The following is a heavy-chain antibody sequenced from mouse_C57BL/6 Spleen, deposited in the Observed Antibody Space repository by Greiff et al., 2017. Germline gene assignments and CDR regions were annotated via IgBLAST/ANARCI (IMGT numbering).Heavy chain of an antibody. J-gene: IGHJ1*03. CDR2: IYPGSGST. CDR1: GYTFTSYW. CDR3: ARTITTVVAKGYFDV. Sequence: QVQLQQPGAELVKPGASVKMSCKASGYTFTSYWLTWVKQRPGQGLEWIGDIYPGSGSTNYNEKFKSKATLTVDTSSSTAYMQLSSLTSEDSAVYYCARTITTVVAKGYFDVWGTGTTVTVSS. D-gene: IGHD1-1*01. V-gene: IGHV1-55*01.